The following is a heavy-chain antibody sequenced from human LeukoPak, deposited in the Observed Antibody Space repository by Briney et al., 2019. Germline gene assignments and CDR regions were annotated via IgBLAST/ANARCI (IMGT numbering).Heavy chain of an antibody. CDR3: ASGRDIVVVPAASFDY. D-gene: IGHD2-2*01. CDR1: GFTFDDYG. J-gene: IGHJ4*02. Sequence: GGSLRLSCAASGFTFDDYGMSWVRQAPGKGLEWVANIKQDGSEKYYVDSVKGRFTISRDNAKNSLYLQMNSLRAEDTAVYYCASGRDIVVVPAASFDYWGQGTLVTVSS. V-gene: IGHV3-7*01. CDR2: IKQDGSEK.